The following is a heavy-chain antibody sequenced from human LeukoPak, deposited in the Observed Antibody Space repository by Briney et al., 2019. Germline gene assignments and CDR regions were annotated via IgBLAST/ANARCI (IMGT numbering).Heavy chain of an antibody. V-gene: IGHV1-2*04. Sequence: APVKVSCKASGYTFTGYYMHWVRQAPGQGLEWMGWINPNSGGTNYAQKFQGWVTMTRDTSISTAYMELSRLTSDDTAVYYCARGPGVVVSAYNWFDPWGQGTLVTVSS. CDR2: INPNSGGT. CDR3: ARGPGVVVSAYNWFDP. CDR1: GYTFTGYY. J-gene: IGHJ5*02. D-gene: IGHD2-15*01.